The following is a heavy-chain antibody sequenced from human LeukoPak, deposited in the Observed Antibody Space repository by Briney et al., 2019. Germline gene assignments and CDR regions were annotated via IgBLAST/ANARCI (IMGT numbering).Heavy chain of an antibody. CDR3: AKRPQDYDILTGYSYYFDY. J-gene: IGHJ4*02. Sequence: GGSLRLSCAASGFTFSSYAMSWVRQAPGKGLEWVSAISGSGGSTYYADSVKGRFTISRDNSKNTLYLQMNSLRAEDTAVYYCAKRPQDYDILTGYSYYFDYWGQGTLVTVSS. D-gene: IGHD3-9*01. V-gene: IGHV3-23*01. CDR1: GFTFSSYA. CDR2: ISGSGGST.